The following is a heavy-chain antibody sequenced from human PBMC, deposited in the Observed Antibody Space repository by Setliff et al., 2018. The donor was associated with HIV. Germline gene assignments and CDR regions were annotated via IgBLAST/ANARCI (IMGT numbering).Heavy chain of an antibody. CDR2: INSDGDI. CDR1: GFTFGSYD. Sequence: GGSLRLSCAASGFTFGSYDMYWVRQPPGKGLEWVSGINSDGDIYYPGSVKGRFTISREDGRNFLYLQMNSLRAEDTAVYYCARGPSWFGEEFDAFDFWGQGTLVTVSS. D-gene: IGHD3-10*01. CDR3: ARGPSWFGEEFDAFDF. V-gene: IGHV3-13*01. J-gene: IGHJ3*01.